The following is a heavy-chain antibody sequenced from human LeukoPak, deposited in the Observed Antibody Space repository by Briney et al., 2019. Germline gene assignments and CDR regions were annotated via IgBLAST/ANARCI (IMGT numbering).Heavy chain of an antibody. D-gene: IGHD3-10*01. Sequence: SETLSLTCTVSGGSISSSSYYWGWIRQPPGKGLEWIGSIYYSGSTYYNPSLKSRVTISVDTSKNQFSLKLSSVTAADTAVYYCARESITMVRGVIDNWFDPWGQGTLVTVSS. J-gene: IGHJ5*02. CDR3: ARESITMVRGVIDNWFDP. CDR2: IYYSGST. CDR1: GGSISSSSYY. V-gene: IGHV4-39*07.